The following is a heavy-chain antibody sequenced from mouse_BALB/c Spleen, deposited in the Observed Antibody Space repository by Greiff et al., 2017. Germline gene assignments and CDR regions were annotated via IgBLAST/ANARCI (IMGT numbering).Heavy chain of an antibody. Sequence: VQLQQSGPELVKPGASVKISCKASGYSFTGYFMNWVMQSHGKSLEWIGRINPYNGDTFYNQKFKGKATLTVDKSSSTAHMALRSLASEDSAVYSCARGRYYGSSPFAYWGQGTLVTVSA. D-gene: IGHD1-1*01. CDR1: GYSFTGYF. J-gene: IGHJ3*01. CDR2: INPYNGDT. V-gene: IGHV1-20*02. CDR3: ARGRYYGSSPFAY.